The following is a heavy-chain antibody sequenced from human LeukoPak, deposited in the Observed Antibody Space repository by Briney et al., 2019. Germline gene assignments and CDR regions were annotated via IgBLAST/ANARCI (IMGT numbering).Heavy chain of an antibody. D-gene: IGHD3-22*01. J-gene: IGHJ4*02. CDR2: ISGSGGST. Sequence: WGSLRLSCAASGFTFSSYAMNWVRQAPGKGLHWVSAISGSGGSTYYADSVKVRFTISRDNSKNTLYLQMNSLRAEDTAVYYCAKDLPSRWLPDYWGQGTLVTVSS. V-gene: IGHV3-23*01. CDR1: GFTFSSYA. CDR3: AKDLPSRWLPDY.